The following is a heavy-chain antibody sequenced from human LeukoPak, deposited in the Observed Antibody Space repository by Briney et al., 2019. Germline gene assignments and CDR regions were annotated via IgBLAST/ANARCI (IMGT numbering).Heavy chain of an antibody. Sequence: GGSLRLSCAASGFTFSTYWMHWVRQAPGKGLVWVSHIKTDGSSTTYADSVKGRFTISRDNARNTLYLQMNSLRAEDTAVYYCARDRGYTQDYWGQGTLVTVSS. V-gene: IGHV3-74*01. CDR2: IKTDGSST. CDR1: GFTFSTYW. J-gene: IGHJ4*02. D-gene: IGHD5-12*01. CDR3: ARDRGYTQDY.